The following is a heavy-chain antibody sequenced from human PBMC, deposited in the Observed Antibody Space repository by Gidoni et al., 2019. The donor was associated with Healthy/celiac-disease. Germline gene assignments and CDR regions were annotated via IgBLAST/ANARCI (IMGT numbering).Heavy chain of an antibody. CDR2: IYYSGST. CDR3: ARDRRSTVVTQYYYYGMDV. CDR1: GGSISISSYS. D-gene: IGHD2-15*01. V-gene: IGHV4-39*07. J-gene: IGHJ6*02. Sequence: QLQLQESGPGLVKPSETLSLTCTVSGGSISISSYSWGWIRQPPGKGLEWIGSIYYSGSTYYNPSLKSRVTISVDTSKNQFSLKLSSVTAADTAVYYCARDRRSTVVTQYYYYGMDVWGQGTTVTVSS.